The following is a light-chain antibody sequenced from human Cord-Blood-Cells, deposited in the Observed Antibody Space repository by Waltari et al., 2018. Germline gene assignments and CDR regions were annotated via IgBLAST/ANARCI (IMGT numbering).Light chain of an antibody. J-gene: IGLJ2*01. CDR1: SSDVGSYNL. V-gene: IGLV2-23*03. Sequence: QSALTQPASVSGSPGQSITISCTGTSSDVGSYNLVSWYQQHPGKAPKLMIYEGIKRPSGVSNRFSGSKTGNTTSLTSSGLQAEDEAVYYCCSYAGSSTFHVVFGGGTKLTVL. CDR2: EGI. CDR3: CSYAGSSTFHVV.